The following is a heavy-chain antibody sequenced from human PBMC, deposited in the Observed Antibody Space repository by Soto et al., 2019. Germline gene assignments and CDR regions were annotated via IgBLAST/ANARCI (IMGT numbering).Heavy chain of an antibody. CDR2: IDPSDSYT. Sequence: PGESLKISCKGSGYSFTSYWISWVRQMPGKGLEWMGRIDPSDSYTNYSPSFQGHVTISADKSISTAYLQWSSLKASDTAMYYCARISYCGGDCYVIDYWGQGAMVTVSS. J-gene: IGHJ4*02. D-gene: IGHD2-21*02. V-gene: IGHV5-10-1*01. CDR1: GYSFTSYW. CDR3: ARISYCGGDCYVIDY.